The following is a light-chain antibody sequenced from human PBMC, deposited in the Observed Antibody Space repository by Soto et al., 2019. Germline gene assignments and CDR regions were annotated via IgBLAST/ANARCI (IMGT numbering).Light chain of an antibody. Sequence: DIQMTQSPSSLSAFVGDRVTITCRASQNINKYLNWYQQKPGRGPTLLIYAASSLQSGVPSRFSGSGSGTDFTLTISSLQPEDFATYYCQESYSTPTWTFGQGTKVDIK. V-gene: IGKV1-39*01. CDR3: QESYSTPTWT. CDR2: AAS. J-gene: IGKJ1*01. CDR1: QNINKY.